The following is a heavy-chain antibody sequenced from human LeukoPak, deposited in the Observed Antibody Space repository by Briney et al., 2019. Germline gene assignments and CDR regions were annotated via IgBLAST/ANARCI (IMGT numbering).Heavy chain of an antibody. V-gene: IGHV4-31*03. CDR2: IYSSGTT. Sequence: SETLSLTCTVSGDSIRSGAYYWNWIRQLPGKGLEWIGYIYSSGTTYYNPSLQSRITISGDTSKNHFSLKLSSVTAADTAIYYCARGTDLVTPRFDYWGQGTLVTVSS. CDR3: ARGTDLVTPRFDY. J-gene: IGHJ4*02. D-gene: IGHD2-21*02. CDR1: GDSIRSGAYY.